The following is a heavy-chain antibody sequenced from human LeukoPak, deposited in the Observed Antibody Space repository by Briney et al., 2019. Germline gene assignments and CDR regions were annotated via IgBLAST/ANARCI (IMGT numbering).Heavy chain of an antibody. CDR2: IGHFAGDI. CDR1: GFTFKSVS. Sequence: GGSLRLSCVGTGFTFKSVSMSWVRQAPGKGLEWVAFIGHFAGDIFYADSVKGRFNISRDDAKDSVYLQMNSLRVDDTAVYFCARDPYTGSMFDYWGHGTLVTVSS. V-gene: IGHV3-21*01. J-gene: IGHJ4*01. D-gene: IGHD1-1*01. CDR3: ARDPYTGSMFDY.